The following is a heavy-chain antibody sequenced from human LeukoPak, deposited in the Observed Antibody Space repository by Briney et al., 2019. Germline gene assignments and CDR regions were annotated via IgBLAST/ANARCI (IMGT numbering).Heavy chain of an antibody. CDR2: ISTTPGAT. V-gene: IGHV3-23*01. CDR3: AKDLGSAITSALALDV. D-gene: IGHD2-15*01. J-gene: IGHJ6*02. Sequence: PGGSLRLSCAASGFTFSSYAMRWVRQGPAKGLEWVSSISTTPGATYYADSVKGRFTISRDNRKNLLHLQMNSLRPDDSAVYYCAKDLGSAITSALALDVWGQGTTVTVSS. CDR1: GFTFSSYA.